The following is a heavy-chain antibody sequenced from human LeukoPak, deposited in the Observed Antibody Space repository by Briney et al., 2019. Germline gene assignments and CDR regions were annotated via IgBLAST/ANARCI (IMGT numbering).Heavy chain of an antibody. CDR3: ARLAARCWFDP. V-gene: IGHV4-4*09. CDR2: IYTSGST. D-gene: IGHD6-6*01. CDR1: GGSISSYY. Sequence: SETLSLTCTVSGGSISSYYWSWIRQPPGKGLEWIGYIYTSGSTNYNPSLKSRVTISVDTSKNQFSLKLSSVAAADTAVYYCARLAARCWFDPWGQGTLVTVSS. J-gene: IGHJ5*02.